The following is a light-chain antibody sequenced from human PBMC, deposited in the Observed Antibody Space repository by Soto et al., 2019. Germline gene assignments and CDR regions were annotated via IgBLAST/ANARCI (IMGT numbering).Light chain of an antibody. V-gene: IGKV3-11*01. J-gene: IGKJ5*01. CDR1: QCLXSY. CDR3: QQRSDWPRT. Sequence: IVLTQSPATLSLSPGERATLSCRASQCLXSYFAWYQQKPGQAPRFLXYDVSNRASGIPARLSGSGSETDFTLTISSLEPEYFAVYYCQQRSDWPRTFGQGTRLEIK. CDR2: DVS.